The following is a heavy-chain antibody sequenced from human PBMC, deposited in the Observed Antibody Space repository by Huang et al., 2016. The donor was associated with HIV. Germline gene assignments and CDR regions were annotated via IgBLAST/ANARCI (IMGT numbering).Heavy chain of an antibody. CDR3: AKDRRPASGAFDV. J-gene: IGHJ3*01. V-gene: IGHV3-30*02. CDR2: IRSDGTNK. CDR1: GFTFSNYG. Sequence: QVQLVESGGGVVQPGGSLRLSFAAAGFTFSNYGMHWVRQVPGKGLEWVSFIRSDGTNKYYADSVKGRFTISRDNYKNTLHLQMNTLRDEDTAVYYCAKDRRPASGAFDVWGQGKMVSVSS.